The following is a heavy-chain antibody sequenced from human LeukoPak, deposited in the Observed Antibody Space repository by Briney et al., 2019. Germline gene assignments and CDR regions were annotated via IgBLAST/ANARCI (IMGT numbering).Heavy chain of an antibody. CDR1: GYTFTSCY. CDR2: INPSGGST. CDR3: AGGPTNGQAFDY. V-gene: IGHV1-46*01. Sequence: ASVQVSCKASGYTFTSCYMHWVRQAPGQGVEWMGIINPSGGSTSYAQKFQGRVTMTRGMSTSTVYMELSSLRSEDTAVYYCAGGPTNGQAFDYWGQGTLVSVSS. D-gene: IGHD2-8*01. J-gene: IGHJ4*02.